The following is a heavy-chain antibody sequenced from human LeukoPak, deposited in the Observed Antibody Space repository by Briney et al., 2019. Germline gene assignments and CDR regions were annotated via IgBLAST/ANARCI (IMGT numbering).Heavy chain of an antibody. D-gene: IGHD6-19*01. J-gene: IGHJ5*02. Sequence: SETLSLTCTVSGGSISSYYWSWIRQRAGKGLEWIGRIYTSGSTNYNPSLKSRVTMSVDTFKNQFSLKLSSVTAADTAVYYCARVVAVAGTCWFDPWGQGTLVTVSS. CDR2: IYTSGST. CDR3: ARVVAVAGTCWFDP. V-gene: IGHV4-4*07. CDR1: GGSISSYY.